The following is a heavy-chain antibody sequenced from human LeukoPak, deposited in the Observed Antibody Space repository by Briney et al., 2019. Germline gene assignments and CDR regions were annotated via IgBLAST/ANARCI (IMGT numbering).Heavy chain of an antibody. CDR2: MNPNSGNT. Sequence: GASVKVSCKASGYTFTSYDINWVRPATGQGLAWMGWMNPNSGNTGYAQKFQGRVTMSRNTSISTAYMELSSLRSEDTAVYYCARGAPGRWLVRIRNWYFDLWGRGTLVTVSS. J-gene: IGHJ2*01. CDR1: GYTFTSYD. D-gene: IGHD6-19*01. V-gene: IGHV1-8*01. CDR3: ARGAPGRWLVRIRNWYFDL.